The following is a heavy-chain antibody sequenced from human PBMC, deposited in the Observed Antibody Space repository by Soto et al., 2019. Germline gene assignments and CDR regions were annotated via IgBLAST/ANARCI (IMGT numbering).Heavy chain of an antibody. J-gene: IGHJ4*02. CDR3: AKDRRAGGNSAFYFDF. CDR2: ISATGGGT. Sequence: PGGTLRLSCAASGFKFSNYAMSWVRQAPGKGLEWVSLISATGGGTYYADSVKGRFTISRDNSHNTLYLQVHSLTAEDTAVYYCAKDRRAGGNSAFYFDFWGQGARVGVSS. D-gene: IGHD2-15*01. V-gene: IGHV3-23*01. CDR1: GFKFSNYA.